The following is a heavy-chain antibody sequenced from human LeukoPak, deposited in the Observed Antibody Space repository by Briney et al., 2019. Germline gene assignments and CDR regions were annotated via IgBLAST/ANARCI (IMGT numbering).Heavy chain of an antibody. CDR1: GGSISSYY. J-gene: IGHJ4*02. D-gene: IGHD3-9*01. CDR3: AREREHYDILTGYYRGFDY. V-gene: IGHV4-59*08. CDR2: IYYSGST. Sequence: PSETLSLTCTVSGGSISSYYWSWIRHPPGKGLEWIGYIYYSGSTNYNPSLKSRVTISVDTSKNQFSLKLSSVTAADTAVDYCAREREHYDILTGYYRGFDYWGQGTLVTVSS.